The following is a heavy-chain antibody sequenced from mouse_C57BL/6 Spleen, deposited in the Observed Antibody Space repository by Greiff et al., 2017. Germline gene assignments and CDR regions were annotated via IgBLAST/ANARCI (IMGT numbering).Heavy chain of an antibody. CDR3: ARVPYGYPFLAY. Sequence: EVQLQESGPGLVKPSQSLSLTCSVTGYSITSGYYWNWIRQFPGNKLEWMGYISYDGSNNYNPSLKNRISITRDTTKNQFFLKLNSVTTEDTATYYCARVPYGYPFLAYWGQVTLVTVSA. CDR2: ISYDGSN. V-gene: IGHV3-6*01. J-gene: IGHJ3*01. D-gene: IGHD2-2*01. CDR1: GYSITSGYY.